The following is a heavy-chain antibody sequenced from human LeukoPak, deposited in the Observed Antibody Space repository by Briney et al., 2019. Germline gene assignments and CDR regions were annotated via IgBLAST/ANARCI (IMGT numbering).Heavy chain of an antibody. CDR2: ISSSGSTI. CDR3: ARDAFDSSGYSPGV. D-gene: IGHD3-22*01. CDR1: GFTVSNYA. Sequence: GGSLRLSCAASGFTVSNYAMNWVRQAPGKGLEWVSYISSSGSTIYYADSVKGRFTISSDNAKNSLYLQMNSLRAEDTAVYYCARDAFDSSGYSPGVWGQGTLVTVSS. V-gene: IGHV3-48*03. J-gene: IGHJ4*02.